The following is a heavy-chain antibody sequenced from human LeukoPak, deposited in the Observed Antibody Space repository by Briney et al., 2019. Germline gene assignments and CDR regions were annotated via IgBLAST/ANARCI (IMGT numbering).Heavy chain of an antibody. D-gene: IGHD3-22*01. Sequence: PGGSLRLSCAASGFTFSSYAMSWVRQAPGKGLEWVSAISGSGGSTYYADSVKGRFTISRDNSKNTLYLQMNSLRAEDTAVYYCAKDGPVVVVTTQDAFDIWGQGTMVTVSS. CDR1: GFTFSSYA. CDR3: AKDGPVVVVTTQDAFDI. V-gene: IGHV3-23*01. J-gene: IGHJ3*02. CDR2: ISGSGGST.